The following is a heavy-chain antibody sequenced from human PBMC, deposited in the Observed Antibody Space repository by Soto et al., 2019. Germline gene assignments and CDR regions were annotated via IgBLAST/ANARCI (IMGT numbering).Heavy chain of an antibody. D-gene: IGHD3-3*01. CDR1: GGSISSYY. J-gene: IGHJ4*02. V-gene: IGHV4-59*13. CDR3: ARVSRHYDFWSGDHPYYFDY. Sequence: SETLSLTCTVSGGSISSYYWSWIRQPPGKGLEWIGYIYYSGSTNYNPSLKSRVTISVDTSKNQFSLKLSSVTAADTAVYYCARVSRHYDFWSGDHPYYFDYWGQGTLVTVSS. CDR2: IYYSGST.